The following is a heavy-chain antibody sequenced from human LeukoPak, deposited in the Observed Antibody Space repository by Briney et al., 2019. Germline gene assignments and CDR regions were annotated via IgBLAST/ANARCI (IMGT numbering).Heavy chain of an antibody. CDR3: ARGSSITIFGVVIIRHAFDI. CDR1: GGSFSGYY. J-gene: IGHJ3*02. Sequence: SETLSLTCAVYGGSFSGYYWSWIRQPPGKGLEWIGGINHSGSTNYNPSLKSRVTISVDTSKNQFSLKLSSVTAADTAVYYCARGSSITIFGVVIIRHAFDIWGQGTMVTVSS. D-gene: IGHD3-3*01. V-gene: IGHV4-34*01. CDR2: INHSGST.